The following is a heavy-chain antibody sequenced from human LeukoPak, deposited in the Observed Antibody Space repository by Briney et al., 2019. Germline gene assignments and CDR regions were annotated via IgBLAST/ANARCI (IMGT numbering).Heavy chain of an antibody. Sequence: ASVKVSCKASGYTFTSYGISWVRQAPGQGLEWMGGIIPIFGTANYAQKFQGRVTITADESTSTAYMELSSLRSEDTAVYYCARDRGRIYYDSSGYYIDAFDIWGQGTMVTVSS. J-gene: IGHJ3*02. CDR3: ARDRGRIYYDSSGYYIDAFDI. CDR1: GYTFTSYG. CDR2: IIPIFGTA. V-gene: IGHV1-69*13. D-gene: IGHD3-22*01.